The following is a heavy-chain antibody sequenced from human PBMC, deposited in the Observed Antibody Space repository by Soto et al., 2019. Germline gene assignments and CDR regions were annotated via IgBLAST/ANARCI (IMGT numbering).Heavy chain of an antibody. CDR2: ISWNSGSI. V-gene: IGHV3-9*01. J-gene: IGHJ5*02. CDR3: AKGRANYYGSGSYNWFDP. Sequence: GGSLRLSCAASGFTFDDYAMHWVRQAPGKGLEWVSGISWNSGSIGYADSVKGRFTISRDNAKNSLYLQMNSLRAEDTALYYCAKGRANYYGSGSYNWFDPWGQGTLVTVSS. CDR1: GFTFDDYA. D-gene: IGHD3-10*01.